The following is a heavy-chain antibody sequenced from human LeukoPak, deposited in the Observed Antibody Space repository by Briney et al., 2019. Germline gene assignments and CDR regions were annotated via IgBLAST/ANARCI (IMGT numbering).Heavy chain of an antibody. CDR1: GYTFTSYS. V-gene: IGHV1-3*01. CDR2: INAVNGNT. Sequence: ASVKVSCKASGYTFTSYSMHWVRQAPGQRLEWMGWINAVNGNTEYSQRFQGRVTITRNTSISTAYMELSSLRSEDTAVYYCAREDYWGQGTLVTVSS. CDR3: AREDY. J-gene: IGHJ4*02.